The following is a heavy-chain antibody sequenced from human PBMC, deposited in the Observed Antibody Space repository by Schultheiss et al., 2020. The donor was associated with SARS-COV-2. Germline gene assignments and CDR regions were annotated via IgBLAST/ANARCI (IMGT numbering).Heavy chain of an antibody. Sequence: GGSLRLSCAASGFTFNSYAMHWVRQAPGKGLEWVTFIRYDGSNKYYADSVKGRFTISRDNSKNSLYLQMNSLRAEDTAVYFCARDRKIVGATSAYSGLDVWGQGTTVTVSS. V-gene: IGHV3-30*02. D-gene: IGHD1-26*01. J-gene: IGHJ6*02. CDR2: IRYDGSNK. CDR1: GFTFNSYA. CDR3: ARDRKIVGATSAYSGLDV.